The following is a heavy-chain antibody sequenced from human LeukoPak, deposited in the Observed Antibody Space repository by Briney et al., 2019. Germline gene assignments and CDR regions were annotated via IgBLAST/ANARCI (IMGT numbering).Heavy chain of an antibody. CDR2: INPNRGGT. CDR3: ARDFGFAAWPDIVVVPAAHAD. CDR1: GYTFTGYN. Sequence: ASLKVSCKAPGYTFTGYNMHSVRQAPGQGLERMGWINPNRGGTNNAQKFQGRVTMTTDTSIRTDYMELSRLRSDDTAVYYCARDFGFAAWPDIVVVPAAHADWGQGTLVTVSS. J-gene: IGHJ4*02. V-gene: IGHV1-2*02. D-gene: IGHD2-2*01.